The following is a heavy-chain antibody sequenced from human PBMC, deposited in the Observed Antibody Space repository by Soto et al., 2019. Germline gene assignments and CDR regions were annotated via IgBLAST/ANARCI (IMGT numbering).Heavy chain of an antibody. CDR3: ARARPFYVAARYYYDYDIDV. V-gene: IGHV3-21*03. CDR2: NSSSSSYI. Sequence: GKGPESVSSNSSSSSYIYYANSVKSRLTISKDNAKNSLYLQMTNLRAEDTAVYYCARARPFYVAARYYYDYDIDVWGQGTMVTVSS. D-gene: IGHD3-10*02. J-gene: IGHJ6*02.